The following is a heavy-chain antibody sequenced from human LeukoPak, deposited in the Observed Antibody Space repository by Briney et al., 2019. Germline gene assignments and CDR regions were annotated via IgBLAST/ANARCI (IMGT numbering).Heavy chain of an antibody. CDR3: ARESAGGSFDY. J-gene: IGHJ4*02. V-gene: IGHV3-21*01. D-gene: IGHD3-16*01. Sequence: GGSLRLSCAASGFTFSSYSMNWVRQAPRKGLEWVSSISSSSSYIYYADSVKGRFTISRDNAKNSPYLQMNSLRAEDTAVYYCARESAGGSFDYWGQGTLVTVSS. CDR1: GFTFSSYS. CDR2: ISSSSSYI.